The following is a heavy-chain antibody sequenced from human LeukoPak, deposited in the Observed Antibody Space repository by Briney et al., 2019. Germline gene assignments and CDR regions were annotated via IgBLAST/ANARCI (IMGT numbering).Heavy chain of an antibody. D-gene: IGHD3-3*01. CDR1: GGTFSSYA. J-gene: IGHJ5*02. CDR3: ARGGTYQTYYDFWSGYYHNWFDP. CDR2: MNPNSGNT. V-gene: IGHV1-8*03. Sequence: ASVKVSCKASGGTFSSYAINWVRQATGQGLEWMGWMNPNSGNTGYAQKFQGRVTITRNTSISTAYMELSSLRSEDTAVYYCARGGTYQTYYDFWSGYYHNWFDPWGQGTLVTVSS.